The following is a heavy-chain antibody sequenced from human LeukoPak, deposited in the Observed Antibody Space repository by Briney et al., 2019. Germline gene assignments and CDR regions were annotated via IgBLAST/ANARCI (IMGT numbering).Heavy chain of an antibody. J-gene: IGHJ6*02. CDR2: IYYSGST. V-gene: IGHV4-30-4*01. D-gene: IGHD3-16*01. CDR3: ARDGVRYGMDV. Sequence: SETLSLTCTVSGGSISSGDYYWSWIRQPPGKGLEWIGYIYYSGSTYYNPSLKSRVTISVDTSKNQFSLKLSPVTAADTAVYYCARDGVRYGMDVWGQGTTVTVSS. CDR1: GGSISSGDYY.